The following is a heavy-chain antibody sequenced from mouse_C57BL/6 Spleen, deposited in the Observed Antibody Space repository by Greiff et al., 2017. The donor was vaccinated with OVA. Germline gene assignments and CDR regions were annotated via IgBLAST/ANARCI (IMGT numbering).Heavy chain of an antibody. CDR3: VKDYGSSYEAWFAY. J-gene: IGHJ3*01. CDR1: GFSFNTYA. CDR2: IRSKSNNYAT. Sequence: EVKLVESGGGLVQPKGSLKLSCAASGFSFNTYAMNWVRQAPGKGLEWVARIRSKSNNYATYYADSVKDRFTISRDDSESMLYLQMNNLKTEDTAMYYCVKDYGSSYEAWFAYWGQGTLVTVSA. V-gene: IGHV10-1*01. D-gene: IGHD1-1*01.